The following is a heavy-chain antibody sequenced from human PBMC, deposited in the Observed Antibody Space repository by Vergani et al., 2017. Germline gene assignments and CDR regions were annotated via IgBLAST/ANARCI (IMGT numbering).Heavy chain of an antibody. CDR3: ARLYGRDSSGSKYFDY. V-gene: IGHV5-51*01. CDR2: IHPADSVT. D-gene: IGHD3-22*01. J-gene: IGHJ4*02. CDR1: GSGFTNNW. Sequence: EVQLVQSGAEVKKPGKSLKSSGQIPGSGFTNNWMGWVRQMPGKGLEWMGIIHPADSVTRYGPSFQGQVTISVDKSISTAYLQRSSLRASDSAMYYCARLYGRDSSGSKYFDYWGQGTLVTVSS.